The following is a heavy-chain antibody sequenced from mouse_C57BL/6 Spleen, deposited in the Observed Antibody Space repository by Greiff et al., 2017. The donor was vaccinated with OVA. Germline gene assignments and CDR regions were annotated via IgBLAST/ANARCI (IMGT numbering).Heavy chain of an antibody. CDR3: ARGYLAMAY. CDR1: GYTFTSYW. CDR2: LDPNSGGP. Sequence: VQLQQPGAELVKPGASVKLSCKASGYTFTSYWMHWVKQRPGRGLEWIGRLDPNSGGPKYNEKFKSKATLTVAEPSSTAYMQLSSLTSEDSAVYYYARGYLAMAYWGQGPSVTVSS. V-gene: IGHV1-72*01. J-gene: IGHJ4*01. D-gene: IGHD2-14*01.